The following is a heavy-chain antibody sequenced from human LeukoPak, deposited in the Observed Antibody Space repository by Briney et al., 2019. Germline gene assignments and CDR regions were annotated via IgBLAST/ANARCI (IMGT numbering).Heavy chain of an antibody. J-gene: IGHJ1*01. CDR3: ASYRNGAEYFQH. D-gene: IGHD4-11*01. Sequence: SVKVSCKASGYTFTSYGISWVRQAPGQGLEWMGGIIPIFGTANYAQKFQGRVTITTDESTSTAYMELSSLRSEDTAVYYCASYRNGAEYFQHWGQGTLVTVSS. CDR2: IIPIFGTA. V-gene: IGHV1-69*05. CDR1: GYTFTSYG.